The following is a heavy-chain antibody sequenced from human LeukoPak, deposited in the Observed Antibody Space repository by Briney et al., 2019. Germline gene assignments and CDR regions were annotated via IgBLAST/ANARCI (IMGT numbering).Heavy chain of an antibody. J-gene: IGHJ4*02. Sequence: ASVKVSCKASGYTFTSYGISWVQQAPGQGLEWMGWISAYNGNTNYAQKLQGRVTMATDTSTSTAYMELRSLGSDDTAVYYCAREAAVAGNTSPADYWGQGTLVTVSS. D-gene: IGHD6-19*01. V-gene: IGHV1-18*01. CDR3: AREAAVAGNTSPADY. CDR2: ISAYNGNT. CDR1: GYTFTSYG.